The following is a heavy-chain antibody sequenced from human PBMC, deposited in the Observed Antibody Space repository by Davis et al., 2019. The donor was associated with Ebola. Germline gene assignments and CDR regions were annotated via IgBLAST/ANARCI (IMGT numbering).Heavy chain of an antibody. D-gene: IGHD1-1*01. V-gene: IGHV1-18*04. CDR2: INPHNGNT. CDR3: ARAQFPTTSDY. Sequence: AASVKVSCKASGYTFTSYGITWVRQAPGQGLEWMGWINPHNGNTNYAQNVQGRVTMTTDTSTSTVYMEVGSLRSDDTAVYYCARAQFPTTSDYWGQGTLVTVSS. CDR1: GYTFTSYG. J-gene: IGHJ4*02.